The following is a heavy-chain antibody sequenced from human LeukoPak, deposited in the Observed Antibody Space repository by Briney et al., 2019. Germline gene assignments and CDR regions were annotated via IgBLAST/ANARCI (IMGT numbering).Heavy chain of an antibody. J-gene: IGHJ4*02. Sequence: SETLSLTCTVSGGSISSYYWSWIRQPPGKGLEWIGYIYYSGSTNYNPSLKSRVTISVDTSKNQFSLKLSSVTAADTAVYYCARVRYYDSSGYYFTPYFDYWGQGTLVTVSS. CDR1: GGSISSYY. CDR2: IYYSGST. CDR3: ARVRYYDSSGYYFTPYFDY. D-gene: IGHD3-22*01. V-gene: IGHV4-59*01.